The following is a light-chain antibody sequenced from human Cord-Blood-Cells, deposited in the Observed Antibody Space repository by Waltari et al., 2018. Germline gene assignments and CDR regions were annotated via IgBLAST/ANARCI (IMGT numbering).Light chain of an antibody. CDR1: SSNIGSNY. V-gene: IGLV1-47*01. Sequence: QSVLTQPPSASGTPGQRVTISCSGSSSNIGSNYVYWYQQRPGTAPKLLIYRNNQRTSGVPERFSGSKSGTSASLAISGLRSEDEADYYCAAWDDSLSGVFGGGTKLTVL. CDR2: RNN. CDR3: AAWDDSLSGV. J-gene: IGLJ3*02.